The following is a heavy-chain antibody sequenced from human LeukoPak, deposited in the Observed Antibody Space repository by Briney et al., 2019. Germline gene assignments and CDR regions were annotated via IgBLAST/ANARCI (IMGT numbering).Heavy chain of an antibody. V-gene: IGHV3-48*01. CDR3: ARDARFHYGPGSYSRPGGTVDF. CDR2: ISSSSGTI. CDR1: GFSFGDYT. J-gene: IGHJ4*02. D-gene: IGHD3-10*01. Sequence: QSGGSLRLSCAASGFSFGDYTMNWVRQAPGERLEWISYISSSSGTIYYADSVKGRFTISRDNAKKSLYLQMNNLRAEDTAVYYCARDARFHYGPGSYSRPGGTVDFWGQGTLVTVSS.